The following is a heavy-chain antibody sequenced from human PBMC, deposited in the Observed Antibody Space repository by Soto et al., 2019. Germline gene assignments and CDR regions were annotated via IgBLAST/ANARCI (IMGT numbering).Heavy chain of an antibody. CDR2: IYPGDSET. CDR1: GYTFSSNW. D-gene: IGHD5-18*01. Sequence: PGESLKISCQTSGYTFSSNWIGWVRQMPGKGLEWMGIIYPGDSETNYSPSFQGHVTISADKSISTAYLQWSSLKASDTAMYYCARRHPGYSYAHFDYWGQGTLVTVSS. V-gene: IGHV5-51*01. J-gene: IGHJ4*02. CDR3: ARRHPGYSYAHFDY.